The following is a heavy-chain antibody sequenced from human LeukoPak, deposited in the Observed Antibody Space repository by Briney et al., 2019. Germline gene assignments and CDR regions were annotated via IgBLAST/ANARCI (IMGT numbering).Heavy chain of an antibody. Sequence: ASVKVSSRACGSTFIGYFIHWRRRPPGQGLEWMGWISPKNGVTRYAEKFQGRVTMTRATSVNTAYMEVSSLKSDDTAVYNCARGPNHCAFDIWGQGTMVTVSS. V-gene: IGHV1-2*02. CDR3: ARGPNHCAFDI. J-gene: IGHJ3*02. CDR2: ISPKNGVT. CDR1: GSTFIGYF.